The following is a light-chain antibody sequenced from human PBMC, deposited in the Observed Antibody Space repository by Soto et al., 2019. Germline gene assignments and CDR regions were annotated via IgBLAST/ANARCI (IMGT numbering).Light chain of an antibody. Sequence: EIVLTQCPGTLSLSPGERVTLSCRASQSVGNNYLSWFQQKPGQAPRLLIYNVFNRATGIPDRFSGSGSGTDFSLTISRLEPEDVAVYFCHQHASAPLIFGPGIKLNVK. CDR3: HQHASAPLI. V-gene: IGKV3-20*01. J-gene: IGKJ3*01. CDR1: QSVGNNY. CDR2: NVF.